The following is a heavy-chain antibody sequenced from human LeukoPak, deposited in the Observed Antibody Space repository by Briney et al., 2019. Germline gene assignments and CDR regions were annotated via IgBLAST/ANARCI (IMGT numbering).Heavy chain of an antibody. Sequence: PGGSLRLSCAASGFTFSDYYMSWIRQAPGKGLEWVSSISSSGSTIYYTDSVKGRFTISRDNAKNSLYLQMNSLRAEDTAVYYCARDPPPRVLPRYSYGPLSTSPDYWGQGTLVTVSS. J-gene: IGHJ4*02. V-gene: IGHV3-11*04. CDR1: GFTFSDYY. D-gene: IGHD5-18*01. CDR3: ARDPPPRVLPRYSYGPLSTSPDY. CDR2: ISSSGSTI.